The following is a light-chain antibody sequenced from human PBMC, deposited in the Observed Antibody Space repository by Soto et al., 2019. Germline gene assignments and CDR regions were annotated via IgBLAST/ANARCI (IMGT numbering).Light chain of an antibody. CDR2: AAS. J-gene: IGKJ2*01. Sequence: DIQMTQSPSSLSASVRDRVTVTCRASQSISNYLNWYQQKPGEAPKLLIYAASSLQSGVPSRFSGSGSGTDFTLTISSLQPEDFATYYCQQTYSIPPYTFGQGTKVDIK. CDR3: QQTYSIPPYT. CDR1: QSISNY. V-gene: IGKV1-39*01.